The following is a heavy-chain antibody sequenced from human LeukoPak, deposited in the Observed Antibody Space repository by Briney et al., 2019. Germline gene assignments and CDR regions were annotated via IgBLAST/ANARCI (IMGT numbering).Heavy chain of an antibody. D-gene: IGHD6-6*01. CDR1: GGSISSSNW. J-gene: IGHJ4*02. Sequence: SGTLSLTCAVSGGSISSSNWWSWVRQPPGKGLEWIGEIYHSGSTNYNPSLKSRVTISVDKSKNQFSLQLSSVTAADTAVCYCARHGGAARPFHYWGQGTLVTVSS. CDR3: ARHGGAARPFHY. V-gene: IGHV4-4*02. CDR2: IYHSGST.